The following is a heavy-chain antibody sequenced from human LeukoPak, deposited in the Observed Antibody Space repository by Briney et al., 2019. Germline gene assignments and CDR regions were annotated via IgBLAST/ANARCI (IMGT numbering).Heavy chain of an antibody. Sequence: SETLSLTCPVSGDSISADTYYWGWIRQPPGKGLEWIGSIYSSGNTFYNPSLKSRASISVDRSKNQMSLKIRSVTAADTAVYYCARLSGFYWGQGTRVTVSS. J-gene: IGHJ4*02. CDR1: GDSISADTYY. CDR2: IYSSGNT. D-gene: IGHD5-12*01. V-gene: IGHV4-39*01. CDR3: ARLSGFY.